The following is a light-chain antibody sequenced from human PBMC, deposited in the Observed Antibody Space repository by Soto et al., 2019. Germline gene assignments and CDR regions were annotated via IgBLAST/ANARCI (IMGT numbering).Light chain of an antibody. CDR3: QRSLSTPRT. CDR2: AAS. V-gene: IGKV1-39*01. CDR1: QTISNF. J-gene: IGKJ1*01. Sequence: DIQMTQSPSSLSASVGDKVTIICRASQTISNFLNWYQQKPGKAPKLLIYAASGLQSGVPSRFSASGSGTDFTLNIASLQPEDFATYFCQRSLSTPRTFGQGTRVEVK.